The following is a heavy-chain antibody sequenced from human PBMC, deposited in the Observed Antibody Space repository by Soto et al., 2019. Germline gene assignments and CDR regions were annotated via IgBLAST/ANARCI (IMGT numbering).Heavy chain of an antibody. J-gene: IGHJ6*02. CDR1: GGSISSYY. CDR2: IYYSGST. CDR3: AREACSSTSCYPPYYNYGMDD. D-gene: IGHD2-2*01. Sequence: SETLSLTCTVSGGSISSYYWSWIRQPPGKGLEWIGYIYYSGSTNYNPSLMSRVTISVDTSKNQFSLKLSSVTAADTAVYYCAREACSSTSCYPPYYNYGMDDWGQGTTVNVSS. V-gene: IGHV4-59*01.